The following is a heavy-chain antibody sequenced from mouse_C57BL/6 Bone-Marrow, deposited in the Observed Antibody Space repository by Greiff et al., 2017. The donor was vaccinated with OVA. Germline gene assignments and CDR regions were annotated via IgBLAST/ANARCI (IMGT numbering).Heavy chain of an antibody. Sequence: QVQLQQPGAELVRPGTSVKLSCKASGYTFTNYWMHWVKQRPGQGLEWIGVIAPSDSYINYNQKFKGRATLTVDTSSSTAYMHRSSLTSEDSAVYYCANSGSGLFLDNWGQGTSLTVSS. CDR3: ANSGSGLFLDN. V-gene: IGHV1-59*01. J-gene: IGHJ2*02. CDR2: IAPSDSYI. CDR1: GYTFTNYW. D-gene: IGHD1-1*01.